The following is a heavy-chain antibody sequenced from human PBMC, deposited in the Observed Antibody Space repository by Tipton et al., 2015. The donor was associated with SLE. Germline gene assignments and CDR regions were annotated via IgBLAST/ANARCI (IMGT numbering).Heavy chain of an antibody. CDR1: GFTFSDYY. CDR2: ISGSGSGSRT. CDR3: GVDPNGDYVGAFDM. D-gene: IGHD4-17*01. Sequence: SLRLSCAASGFTFSDYYINCVRPAPGKGPAWVSSISGSGSGSRTYYSDSVKGRFTISRDNSRNTLYLQMNSLKAEDTAVYYCGVDPNGDYVGAFDMWGQGTMVTVSS. J-gene: IGHJ3*02. V-gene: IGHV3-23*01.